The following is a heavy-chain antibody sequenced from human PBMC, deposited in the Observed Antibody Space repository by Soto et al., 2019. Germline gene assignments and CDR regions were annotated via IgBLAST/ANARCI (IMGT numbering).Heavy chain of an antibody. V-gene: IGHV4-34*01. D-gene: IGHD2-8*02. J-gene: IGHJ4*02. CDR3: ARDKITGLFDY. CDR2: INHSGST. Sequence: QVQLQQWGAGLLKPSETLSLTCAVYGGSFSGYYWNWIRQPPGTGLEWIGEINHSGSTNYNPSLKSLVTISVYTSKTQFSLNLSSLTAADTAVYYCARDKITGLFDYWGQGTLVTVSS. CDR1: GGSFSGYY.